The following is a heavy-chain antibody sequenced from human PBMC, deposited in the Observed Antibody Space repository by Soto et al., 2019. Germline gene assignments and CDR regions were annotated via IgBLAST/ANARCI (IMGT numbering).Heavy chain of an antibody. J-gene: IGHJ4*02. CDR1: GDSMSSHY. CDR3: ASSGYDFDY. CDR2: IYFTGST. Sequence: SETLSLTCTVSGDSMSSHYWNWVRQTPGKGLEWIGCIYFTGSTIYNPSLKSRVTISVDTSKNQFSLKLSSVTAADTAVYYCASSGYDFDYWGQGTLVTVSS. D-gene: IGHD5-12*01. V-gene: IGHV4-59*08.